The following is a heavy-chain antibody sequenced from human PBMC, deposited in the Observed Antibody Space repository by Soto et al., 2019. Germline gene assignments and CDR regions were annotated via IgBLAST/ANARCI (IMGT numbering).Heavy chain of an antibody. CDR3: ANCPREWLWFGELFDH. D-gene: IGHD3-10*01. J-gene: IGHJ5*02. CDR2: ASHDGSYK. CDR1: GFTFSNYG. V-gene: IGHV3-30*18. Sequence: GGSLRLSCAASGFTFSNYGMHWVRRAPGRGLEWVAVASHDGSYKYYADSVRGRFTISRDNSTNMLYLQMHSPRIEATAIYYCANCPREWLWFGELFDHWGQGTLVTVSS.